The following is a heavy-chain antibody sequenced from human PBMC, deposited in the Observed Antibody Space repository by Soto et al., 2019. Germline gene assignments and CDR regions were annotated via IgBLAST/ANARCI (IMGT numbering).Heavy chain of an antibody. CDR2: ISHDGSNK. D-gene: IGHD5-18*01. V-gene: IGHV3-30*18. CDR3: AKDQGAAWIQLWLGD. Sequence: QVRLVESGGGVVQPGRSRRLSCAASRFSFSSYAMHWVRQAPGKGLEWVAGISHDGSNKYYGDSVKGRFTISRDNSKNTLYLQMNSLRADDTAVYYCAKDQGAAWIQLWLGDWGQGTLVTVSS. J-gene: IGHJ4*02. CDR1: RFSFSSYA.